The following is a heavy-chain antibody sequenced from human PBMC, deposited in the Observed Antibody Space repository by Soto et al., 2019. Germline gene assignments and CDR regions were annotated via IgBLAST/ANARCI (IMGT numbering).Heavy chain of an antibody. CDR1: GDSVSSNSAA. V-gene: IGHV6-1*01. J-gene: IGHJ5*02. CDR2: TYYRSKWDN. CDR3: AKALHSIPMVRGVEVWFDP. D-gene: IGHD3-10*01. Sequence: SQTLSLTCAISGDSVSSNSAAWNWIRQSPSRGLEWLGRTYYRSKWDNDYAVSVKSRITINPDPSKNQFSLQLNSVTPEDTAVYYCAKALHSIPMVRGVEVWFDPWGQGTLVTVSS.